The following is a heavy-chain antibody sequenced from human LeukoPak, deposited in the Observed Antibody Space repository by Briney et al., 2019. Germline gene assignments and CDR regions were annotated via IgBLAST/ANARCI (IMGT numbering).Heavy chain of an antibody. J-gene: IGHJ4*02. CDR2: IYHSGST. D-gene: IGHD6-25*01. Sequence: SETLSLTCTVSGGSISSGGYYWSWIRQPPGKGLEWIGYIYHSGSTYYNPSLKSRVTISVDTSKNQFSLKLSSVTAADTAVYYCARDRRRIFDYWGQGTLVTVSS. CDR1: GGSISSGGYY. V-gene: IGHV4-30-2*01. CDR3: ARDRRRIFDY.